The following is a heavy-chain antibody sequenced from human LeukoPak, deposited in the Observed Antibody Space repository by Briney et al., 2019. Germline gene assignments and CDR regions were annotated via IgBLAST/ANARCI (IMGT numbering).Heavy chain of an antibody. V-gene: IGHV3-66*01. CDR1: GFTVSSNY. CDR2: IYSGGST. J-gene: IGHJ4*02. CDR3: AAVVVRYFDWTFDY. Sequence: WGSLRLSCAASGFTVSSNYMSWVRQAPWKGLEWVSVIYSGGSTYYADSVKGRFTISRDNSKNTLYLQMNSLRAEDTAVYYCAAVVVRYFDWTFDYWGQGTLVTVSS. D-gene: IGHD3-9*01.